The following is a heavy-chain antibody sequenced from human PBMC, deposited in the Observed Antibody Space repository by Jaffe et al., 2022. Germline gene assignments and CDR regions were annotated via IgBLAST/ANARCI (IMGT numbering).Heavy chain of an antibody. Sequence: QVQLQESGPGLVKPSQTLSLTCTVSGGSISSGSYYWSWIRQPAGKGLEWIGRIYTSGSTNYNPSLKSRVTISVDTSKNQFSLKLSSVTAADTAVYYCARERGAYYYYYMDVWGKGTTVTVSS. J-gene: IGHJ6*03. CDR2: IYTSGST. CDR3: ARERGAYYYYYMDV. CDR1: GGSISSGSYY. V-gene: IGHV4-61*02.